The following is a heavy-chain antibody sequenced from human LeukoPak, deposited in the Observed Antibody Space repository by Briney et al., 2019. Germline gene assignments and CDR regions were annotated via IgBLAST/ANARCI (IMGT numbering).Heavy chain of an antibody. CDR2: IYTSGST. CDR1: GGSISSYY. D-gene: IGHD3-22*01. J-gene: IGHJ4*02. Sequence: PSETLSLTCNVSGGSISSYYWSWIRQPAGKGLEWIGRIYTSGSTNYNPSLKSRVTMSVDTSKNQFSLKLSSVTAADTAVYYCARADDYYDSSGSFDYWGQGTLVTVSS. CDR3: ARADDYYDSSGSFDY. V-gene: IGHV4-4*07.